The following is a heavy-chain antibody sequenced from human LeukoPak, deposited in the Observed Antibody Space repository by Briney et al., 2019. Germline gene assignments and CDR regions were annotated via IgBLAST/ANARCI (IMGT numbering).Heavy chain of an antibody. CDR1: GGSISSSSYY. Sequence: SETLSLTCTVSGGSISSSSYYWGWIRQPPGKGLEWIGSIYYSGSTHYNPSLKSRVTISVDTSKNQFSLKLSSVTAADTAVYYCARDLRFSLVVAATLGWFDPWGQGTLVTVSS. D-gene: IGHD2-15*01. V-gene: IGHV4-39*07. J-gene: IGHJ5*02. CDR2: IYYSGST. CDR3: ARDLRFSLVVAATLGWFDP.